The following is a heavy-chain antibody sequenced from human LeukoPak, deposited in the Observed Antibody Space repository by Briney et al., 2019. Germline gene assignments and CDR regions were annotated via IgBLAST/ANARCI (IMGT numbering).Heavy chain of an antibody. D-gene: IGHD2-21*02. CDR2: ITGDGSST. Sequence: PGGSLRLSSAASGFTFSNYDMGWVRQAPGKGLEWVSAITGDGSSTYNADSVKGRFTVSRDNSKNTLYLQMNSLRAEDTATYYCAKARIVVVTALDYWGQGTLVIVSS. CDR1: GFTFSNYD. CDR3: AKARIVVVTALDY. V-gene: IGHV3-23*01. J-gene: IGHJ4*02.